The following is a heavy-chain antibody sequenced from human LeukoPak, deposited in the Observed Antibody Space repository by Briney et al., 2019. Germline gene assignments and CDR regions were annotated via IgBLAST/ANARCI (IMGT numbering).Heavy chain of an antibody. CDR1: GFTFRSYA. CDR2: VSGSGRTT. J-gene: IGHJ4*02. Sequence: GGSLRFSCAASGFTFRSYAMSWVRQAPGEGLEWVSAVSGSGRTTYYADSVKGRFTASRDNSRNTLYLQMDSLRAEDTAVYYCAKDMSFGEPYFDYWGQGTLVTVSS. D-gene: IGHD3-10*01. V-gene: IGHV3-23*01. CDR3: AKDMSFGEPYFDY.